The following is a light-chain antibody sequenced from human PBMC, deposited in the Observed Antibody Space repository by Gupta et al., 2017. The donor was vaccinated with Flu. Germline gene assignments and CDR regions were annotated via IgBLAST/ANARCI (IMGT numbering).Light chain of an antibody. CDR2: GAS. CDR1: QSVSSN. Sequence: DIVMTQSPATLSVSPGERATLSCRASQSVSSNLAWYQQKPGQAPRLLIYGASTRATGIPVRFSGSGSGTEFTLTISSLQSEDFAVYDCQQYNNWPPMYTFGQGTKLEIK. V-gene: IGKV3-15*01. CDR3: QQYNNWPPMYT. J-gene: IGKJ2*01.